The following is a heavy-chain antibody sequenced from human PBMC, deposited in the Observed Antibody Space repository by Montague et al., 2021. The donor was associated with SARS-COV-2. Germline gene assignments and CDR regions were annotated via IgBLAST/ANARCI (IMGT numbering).Heavy chain of an antibody. CDR1: GGSVSSGSCY. CDR3: ANLYSYGS. V-gene: IGHV3-21*01. CDR2: ISTSSSYI. D-gene: IGHD5-18*01. J-gene: IGHJ4*02. Sequence: ETLSLTCSVSGGSVSSGSCYWSWIRQAPGKGLEWVSSISTSSSYIYYADSVKGRFTISRDNAKNSLYLQMNSLRAEDTAVYYCANLYSYGSWGQGTLVTVSS.